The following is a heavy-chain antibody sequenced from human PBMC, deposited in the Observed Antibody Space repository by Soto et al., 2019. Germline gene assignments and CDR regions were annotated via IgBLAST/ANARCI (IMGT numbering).Heavy chain of an antibody. CDR3: AREFASGYYSYYYYYMDV. V-gene: IGHV3-7*01. CDR1: GFTFSQFW. CDR2: IKQDGSEK. J-gene: IGHJ6*03. Sequence: EVQLEESGGGLVQPGGSLRLSCAASGFTFSQFWMSWVRQAPGKGLEWVANIKQDGSEKYYVDSVKGRFTISRDNPKNSLYLQMNSLRAEDTAVYYCAREFASGYYSYYYYYMDVWGKGTTVTVSS. D-gene: IGHD3-22*01.